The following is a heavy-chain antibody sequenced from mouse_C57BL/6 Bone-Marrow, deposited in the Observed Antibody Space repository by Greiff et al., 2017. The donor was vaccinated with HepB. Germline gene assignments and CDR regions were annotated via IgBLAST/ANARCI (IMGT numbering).Heavy chain of an antibody. CDR1: GYTFTSYW. J-gene: IGHJ1*03. Sequence: QVQLQQPGAELVRPGSSVKLSCKASGYTFTSYWMHWVKQRPIQGLEWIGNIDPSDSETHYNQKFKDKATLTVDTSSSTAYMQLSSLTSEDSAVYYCAIRYYSKVYWYFDVWGTGTTVTVSS. D-gene: IGHD2-5*01. V-gene: IGHV1-52*01. CDR2: IDPSDSET. CDR3: AIRYYSKVYWYFDV.